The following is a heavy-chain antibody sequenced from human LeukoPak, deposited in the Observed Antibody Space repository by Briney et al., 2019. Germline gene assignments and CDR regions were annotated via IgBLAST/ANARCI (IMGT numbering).Heavy chain of an antibody. J-gene: IGHJ4*02. CDR3: ARDRDDYGDYLYYFDY. CDR1: GGTFSSYA. V-gene: IGHV1-69*01. Sequence: XVKVSCKASGGTFSSYAISWVRQAPGQGLEWMGGIIPIFGTANYAQKFQGRVTITPDESTSTAYMELSSLRSEDTAVYYCARDRDDYGDYLYYFDYWGQGTLVTVSS. D-gene: IGHD4-17*01. CDR2: IIPIFGTA.